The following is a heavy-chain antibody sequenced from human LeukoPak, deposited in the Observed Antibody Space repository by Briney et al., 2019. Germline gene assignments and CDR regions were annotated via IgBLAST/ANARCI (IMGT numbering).Heavy chain of an antibody. V-gene: IGHV1-46*01. CDR2: TNPTGTGT. Sequence: ASVKVSCKASGYTFTNYYMHWVRQAPGQGLEWMGLTNPTGTGTNYAQKFRGRVTLTRDTSTTTVYMELSSLTSEDTAVYYCAREEYGGYFDYWGQGTLVTVSS. J-gene: IGHJ4*02. D-gene: IGHD2-21*01. CDR1: GYTFTNYY. CDR3: AREEYGGYFDY.